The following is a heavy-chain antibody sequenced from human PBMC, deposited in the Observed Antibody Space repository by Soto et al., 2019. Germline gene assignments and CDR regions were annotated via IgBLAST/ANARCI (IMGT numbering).Heavy chain of an antibody. V-gene: IGHV1-69*13. J-gene: IGHJ6*02. CDR1: GYTFTSYA. CDR3: TRKTPTNGMAV. D-gene: IGHD2-15*01. Sequence: SVKVSCKASGYTFTSYAMHWVRQAPGQGLEWMGGIIPIFGTANYAQKFQGRVTITADESTSTAYMELNSLRVGDTAVYYCTRKTPTNGMAVWGQGTTVTVSS. CDR2: IIPIFGTA.